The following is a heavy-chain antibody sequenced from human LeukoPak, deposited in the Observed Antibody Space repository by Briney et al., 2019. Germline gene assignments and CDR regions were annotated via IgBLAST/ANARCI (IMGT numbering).Heavy chain of an antibody. CDR1: GGSISSYY. Sequence: SETLSLTCTVSGGSISSYYWSWIRQPPGKGLEWIGYIYYSGSTNYNPSLKSRVTISVDTSKNQFSLKLSSVTAADTAVYYCARVDYDSSGYLPPWWFDPWGQGTLVTVSS. D-gene: IGHD3-22*01. CDR2: IYYSGST. V-gene: IGHV4-59*01. J-gene: IGHJ5*02. CDR3: ARVDYDSSGYLPPWWFDP.